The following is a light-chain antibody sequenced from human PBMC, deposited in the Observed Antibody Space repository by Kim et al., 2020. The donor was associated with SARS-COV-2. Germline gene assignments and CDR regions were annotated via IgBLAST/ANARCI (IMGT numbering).Light chain of an antibody. CDR1: QSFLFSSNNKNY. J-gene: IGKJ5*01. CDR2: WAS. Sequence: ATINCKSSQSFLFSSNNKNYLAWYQQKPGQPPKLLIYWASTRESGVPDRFSGSGSGTDFTLTISRLQAEDVAVYHCQQYYSTPQTFGQGTRLEIK. V-gene: IGKV4-1*01. CDR3: QQYYSTPQT.